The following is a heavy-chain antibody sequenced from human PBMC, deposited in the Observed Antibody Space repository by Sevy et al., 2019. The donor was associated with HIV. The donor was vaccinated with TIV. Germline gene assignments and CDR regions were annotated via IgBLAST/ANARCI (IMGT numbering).Heavy chain of an antibody. J-gene: IGHJ4*02. CDR2: ISNSGTTI. Sequence: GGSLRLSCAASGFSFSSYEMNWVRQAPGKGLEWVSYISNSGTTISYSDSVRGRFTISRDNARNLLYLQMNSLRAEDTAVYYCARDVPPSATTVAHFDCWGQGTLVTVSS. CDR3: ARDVPPSATTVAHFDC. CDR1: GFSFSSYE. D-gene: IGHD4-17*01. V-gene: IGHV3-48*03.